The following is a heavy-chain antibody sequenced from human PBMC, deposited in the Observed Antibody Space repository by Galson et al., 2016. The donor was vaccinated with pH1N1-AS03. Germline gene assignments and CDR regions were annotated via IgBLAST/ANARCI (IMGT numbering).Heavy chain of an antibody. V-gene: IGHV1-2*02. J-gene: IGHJ4*02. CDR2: VNTKTGVT. D-gene: IGHD6-13*01. Sequence: SVKVSCKASGYAFTAYYIHWVRQAPGQGLEWMGFVNTKTGVTIYAQKFKGRVTMIRDTSISTAYMELRGLGSDDSAFYYCARVEGIASTTGDWGQGSLITVSS. CDR1: GYAFTAYY. CDR3: ARVEGIASTTGD.